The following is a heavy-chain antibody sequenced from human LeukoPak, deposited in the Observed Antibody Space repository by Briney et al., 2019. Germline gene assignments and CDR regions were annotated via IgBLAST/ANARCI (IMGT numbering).Heavy chain of an antibody. D-gene: IGHD6-19*01. CDR3: AKDHSSGWPNYFDY. CDR2: ISGSGGST. CDR1: GFTFSSYA. J-gene: IGHJ4*02. Sequence: QTGGSLRLSCAASGFTFSSYAMHWVRQAPGKGLQWVSAISGSGGSTYYADSVKGRFTISGDNSKNTLYLEMNSLRAEDTAVYYCAKDHSSGWPNYFDYWGQGTLVTVSS. V-gene: IGHV3-23*01.